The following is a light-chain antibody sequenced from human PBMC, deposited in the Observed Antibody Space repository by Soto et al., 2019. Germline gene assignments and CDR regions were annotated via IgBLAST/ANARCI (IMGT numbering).Light chain of an antibody. CDR3: QQYETYCT. V-gene: IGKV1-5*03. CDR1: QSISTW. Sequence: DIQMTQSPSTLSASVGDRVTITCRASQSISTWLAWYQQKPGKAPKLLIYKASSVESGVPPRFSGSGSGTEFTLTISSLQPDDCATYYCQQYETYCTFGQGTKLEIK. CDR2: KAS. J-gene: IGKJ2*02.